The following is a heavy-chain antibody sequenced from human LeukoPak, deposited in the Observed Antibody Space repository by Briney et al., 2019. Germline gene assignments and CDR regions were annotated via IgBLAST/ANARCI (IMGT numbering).Heavy chain of an antibody. CDR1: GFTFSSYW. J-gene: IGHJ3*02. CDR3: ARTYYDFWSGPGAFDI. Sequence: QTGGSLRLSCAASGFTFSSYWMSWVRQAPGKGLEWVANIKQDGSEKYYVDSVKGRFTISRDNAKNSLYLQMNSLRAEDTAVYYCARTYYDFWSGPGAFDIWGQGTMVTVSS. D-gene: IGHD3-3*01. V-gene: IGHV3-7*01. CDR2: IKQDGSEK.